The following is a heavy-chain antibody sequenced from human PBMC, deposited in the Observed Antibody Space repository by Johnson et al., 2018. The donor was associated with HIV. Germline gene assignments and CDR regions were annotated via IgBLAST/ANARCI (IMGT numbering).Heavy chain of an antibody. V-gene: IGHV3-30*04. CDR2: ISYDGSNK. D-gene: IGHD6-13*01. CDR1: GFIFSSYA. CDR3: ASFAAAGDAFDI. Sequence: ESGGGLVQPGGSLRLSCAASGFIFSSYAMHWVRQAPGKGLEWVAVISYDGSNKYYADSVNGRFTISRDNSKNTLYLQMNSLRAEDTAVYYCASFAAAGDAFDIWGQGTMVTVSS. J-gene: IGHJ3*02.